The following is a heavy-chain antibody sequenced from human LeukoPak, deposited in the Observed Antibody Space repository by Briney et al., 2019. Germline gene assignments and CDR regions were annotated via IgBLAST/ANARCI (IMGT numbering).Heavy chain of an antibody. CDR3: ARAMTYYYDSSRYPFDY. V-gene: IGHV1-69*05. CDR2: IIPIFGTA. CDR1: GGTFRSYA. D-gene: IGHD3-22*01. Sequence: SVKVSCKASGGTFRSYAISWVRQAPGQGLEWMGGIIPIFGTANYAQKFQGRVTITTDESTSTAYMELSSLRSEDTAVYYCARAMTYYYDSSRYPFDYWGQGTLVTVSS. J-gene: IGHJ4*02.